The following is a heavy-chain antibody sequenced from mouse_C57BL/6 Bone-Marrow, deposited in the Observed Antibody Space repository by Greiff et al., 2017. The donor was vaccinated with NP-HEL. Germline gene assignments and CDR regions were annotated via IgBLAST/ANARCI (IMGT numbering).Heavy chain of an antibody. D-gene: IGHD2-3*01. CDR1: GFTFSDYY. Sequence: EVMLVESEGGLVQPGSSMKLSCTASGFTFSDYYMAWVRQVPEKGLEWVANINYDGSSTYYLDSLKSRFIISRDNAKNILYLQMSSLKSEDTATYYCARDDGYYANWYFDVWGTGTTVTVSS. CDR2: INYDGSST. J-gene: IGHJ1*03. V-gene: IGHV5-16*01. CDR3: ARDDGYYANWYFDV.